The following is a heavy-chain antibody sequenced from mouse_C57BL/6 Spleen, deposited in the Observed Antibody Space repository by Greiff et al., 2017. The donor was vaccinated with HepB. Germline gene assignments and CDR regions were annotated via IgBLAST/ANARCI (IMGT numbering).Heavy chain of an antibody. Sequence: EVMLVESGGDLVKPGGSLKLSCAASGFTFSSYGMSWVRQTPDKRLEWVATISSGGSYTYYPDSVKGRFTISRDNAKNTLYLQMSSLKSEDTAMYYCARREYDYDGTWFAYWGQGTLVTVSA. J-gene: IGHJ3*01. CDR1: GFTFSSYG. CDR2: ISSGGSYT. D-gene: IGHD2-4*01. CDR3: ARREYDYDGTWFAY. V-gene: IGHV5-6*01.